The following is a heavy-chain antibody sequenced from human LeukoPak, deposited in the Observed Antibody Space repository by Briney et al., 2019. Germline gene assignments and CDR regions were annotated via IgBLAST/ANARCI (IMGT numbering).Heavy chain of an antibody. CDR2: INTNTGNP. V-gene: IGHV7-4-1*02. CDR3: ASQYYSDSSSYGYFDY. J-gene: IGHJ4*02. D-gene: IGHD3-22*01. CDR1: GHTFTSYA. Sequence: ASVKVSCKASGHTFTSYAMNWVRQAPGQGLEWMGWINTNTGNPTYAQGFTGRFVFSLDTSVSTAYLQISSLKAEDTAVYYCASQYYSDSSSYGYFDYWGQGTLVTVSS.